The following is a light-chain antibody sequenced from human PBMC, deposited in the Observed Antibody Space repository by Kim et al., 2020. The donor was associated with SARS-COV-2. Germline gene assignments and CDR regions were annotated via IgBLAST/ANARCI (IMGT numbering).Light chain of an antibody. CDR2: AAS. J-gene: IGKJ2*01. CDR3: QKYDSAPYT. CDR1: QGIYKY. V-gene: IGKV1-27*01. Sequence: DIQMTQSPFSLSASVGDRVTITCRASQGIYKYLAWYQQKPGEVPKLLIYAASTLQSGVPSRFRGSGSGTYFTLTISSLQPEDVATYYCQKYDSAPYTFGQGTKLEI.